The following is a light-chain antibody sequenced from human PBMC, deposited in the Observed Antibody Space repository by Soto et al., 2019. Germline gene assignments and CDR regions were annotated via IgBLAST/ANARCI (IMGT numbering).Light chain of an antibody. CDR3: SSFTSRRSYV. J-gene: IGLJ1*01. CDR2: GVT. CDR1: HNDIGTSDY. V-gene: IGLV2-14*03. Sequence: QSALAQPTPVSGSSGYSITISYNGNHNDIGTSDYVSWYQQHPGRAPRHLIHGVTTRPSGISGRCSASNSGPTASLTICGLQPEDEADYYCSSFTSRRSYVFGRGTNVTGL.